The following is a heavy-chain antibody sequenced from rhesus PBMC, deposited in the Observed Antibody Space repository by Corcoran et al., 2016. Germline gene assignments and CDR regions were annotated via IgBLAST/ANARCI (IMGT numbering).Heavy chain of an antibody. CDR3: ARSLFGPSHNSLDV. Sequence: EVQLVESGGGLVQPGGSLRLSCAASGFTFSSYAMQWVHQAPGKGLEWVSAIGPGGETYYADAVKGRVTISRDNAKNSLYLQMNSLRAEDTAVYYCARSLFGPSHNSLDVWGRGVLVTVSS. CDR2: IGPGGET. D-gene: IGHD3-3*01. CDR1: GFTFSSYA. V-gene: IGHV3-72*01. J-gene: IGHJ5-2*02.